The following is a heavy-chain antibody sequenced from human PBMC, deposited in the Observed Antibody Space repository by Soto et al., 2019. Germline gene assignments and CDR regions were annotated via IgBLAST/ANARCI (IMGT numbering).Heavy chain of an antibody. D-gene: IGHD6-19*01. CDR3: ARWSGSGWEYYYGMDV. Sequence: ASVKVSCKASGYTFTSYYMHWVRQAPGQGLEWMGIINPSVGSTSYAQKFQGRVTMTRDTSTSTVYMELSSLRSEDTVVYYCARWSGSGWEYYYGMDVWGQGTTVTVSS. CDR2: INPSVGST. CDR1: GYTFTSYY. V-gene: IGHV1-46*01. J-gene: IGHJ6*02.